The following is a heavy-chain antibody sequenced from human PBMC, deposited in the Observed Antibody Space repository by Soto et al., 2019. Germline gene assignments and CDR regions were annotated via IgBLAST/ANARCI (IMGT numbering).Heavy chain of an antibody. CDR2: ISGREGST. D-gene: IGHD3-3*01. V-gene: IGHV3-23*01. Sequence: GGSLRLSCAASGFTFSSYAMSWVRQAPGKGLEWVSAISGREGSTYYADSVKGRFTISRDNSKNTLYLQMNSLRAEDTAVYFCFYYLEYYDFWSGYYYYYYYGMDVWGQGTTVTVSS. CDR1: GFTFSSYA. J-gene: IGHJ6*02. CDR3: FYYLEYYDFWSGYYYYYYYGMDV.